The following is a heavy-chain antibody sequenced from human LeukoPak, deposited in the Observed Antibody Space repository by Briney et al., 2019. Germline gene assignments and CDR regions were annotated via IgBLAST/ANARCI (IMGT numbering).Heavy chain of an antibody. V-gene: IGHV3-9*01. CDR3: AKGVAAAGPDNYFDY. D-gene: IGHD6-13*01. J-gene: IGHJ4*02. Sequence: GGSLRLSCAASGFTFDDYAMHWVRQAPGKGLEWVSGISWNSGSIGYADSVKGRFTISRDNAKNSLYLQMNSLRAEDTALYYCAKGVAAAGPDNYFDYWGQGTLVTVSS. CDR2: ISWNSGSI. CDR1: GFTFDDYA.